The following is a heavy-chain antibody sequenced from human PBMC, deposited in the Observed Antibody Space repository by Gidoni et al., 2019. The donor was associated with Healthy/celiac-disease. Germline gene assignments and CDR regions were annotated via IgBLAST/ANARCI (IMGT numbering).Heavy chain of an antibody. J-gene: IGHJ4*02. CDR2: IYYSGST. D-gene: IGHD5-12*01. Sequence: QVQLQESGPGLVKPSETLSLTCTVSGGSISSYYWSWIRQPPGKGLEWIGYIYYSGSTNYNPSLKSRVTISVDTSKNQFSLKLSSVTAADTAVYYCARETEMATPDYWGQGTLVTVSS. CDR3: ARETEMATPDY. CDR1: GGSISSYY. V-gene: IGHV4-59*01.